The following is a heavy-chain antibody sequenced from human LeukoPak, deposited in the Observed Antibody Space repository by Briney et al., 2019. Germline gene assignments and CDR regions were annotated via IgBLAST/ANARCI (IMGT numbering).Heavy chain of an antibody. CDR2: ISYDGSNK. CDR3: AKDGDN. CDR1: GFTFSSYA. Sequence: PGGSLRLSCAAPGFTFSSYAMSWVRQAPGKGLEWVAVISYDGSNKYYADSVKGRFTISRDNSKNTLYLQMNSLRAEDTAVYYCAKDGDNWGQGTLVTVSS. V-gene: IGHV3-30*18. J-gene: IGHJ4*02.